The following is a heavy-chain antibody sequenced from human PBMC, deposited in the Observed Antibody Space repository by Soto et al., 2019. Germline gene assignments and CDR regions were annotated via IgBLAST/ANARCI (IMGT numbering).Heavy chain of an antibody. D-gene: IGHD3-22*01. J-gene: IGHJ4*02. CDR3: ARPHYESNTFYSFFDY. CDR1: GESFSGYY. Sequence: SETLSLTCAVSGESFSGYYWSWIRQPPGKGLEWIGQIFHGGGTNYSPSLKSRVTISVDTSKNQFSLELTSVTAADTAVYYCARPHYESNTFYSFFDYWGQGTLVT. CDR2: IFHGGGT. V-gene: IGHV4-34*12.